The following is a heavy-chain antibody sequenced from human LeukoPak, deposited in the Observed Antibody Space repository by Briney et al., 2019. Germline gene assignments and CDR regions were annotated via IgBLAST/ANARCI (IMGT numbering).Heavy chain of an antibody. D-gene: IGHD2-2*01. CDR1: GYTFTGYY. J-gene: IGHJ6*02. CDR2: INPNSGGT. V-gene: IGHV1-2*02. Sequence: GASVKVSCKASGYTFTGYYMHWVRQAPGQGLEWMGWINPNSGGTNYAQKVQGRVTMTRDTSISTAYMELSRLRSDDTAVYYCARSRAVVPAAGIHYYYYYGMDVWGQGTTVTVSS. CDR3: ARSRAVVPAAGIHYYYYYGMDV.